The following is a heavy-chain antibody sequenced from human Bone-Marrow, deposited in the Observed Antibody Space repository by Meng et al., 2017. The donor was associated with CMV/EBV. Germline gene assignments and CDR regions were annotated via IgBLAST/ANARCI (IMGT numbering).Heavy chain of an antibody. J-gene: IGHJ4*02. CDR1: GLSLRPSGVG. CDR2: IYWNDDK. Sequence: CTFSGLSLRPSGVGVGWIRQPPGKALEWLALIYWNDDKRYSPSLKSRLTITKDTSRNQVVLTMTNMHPVDTATYYCVHSRSGWCLDYWGQGTLVTVSS. D-gene: IGHD6-19*01. V-gene: IGHV2-5*01. CDR3: VHSRSGWCLDY.